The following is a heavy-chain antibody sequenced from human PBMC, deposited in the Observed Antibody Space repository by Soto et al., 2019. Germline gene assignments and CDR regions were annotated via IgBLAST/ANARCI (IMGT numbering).Heavy chain of an antibody. D-gene: IGHD2-2*01. V-gene: IGHV3-48*03. CDR1: GFTFSTYE. CDR2: ISVSGNII. Sequence: VGSLRLSCAASGFTFSTYEFNWVRQAPGRGLEWISYISVSGNIIKYAESVKGRFTISRDNADNSLHLHMSNLRVDDTALYFCVRDTMRASAAASLDYWGQGTQVTVSS. CDR3: VRDTMRASAAASLDY. J-gene: IGHJ4*02.